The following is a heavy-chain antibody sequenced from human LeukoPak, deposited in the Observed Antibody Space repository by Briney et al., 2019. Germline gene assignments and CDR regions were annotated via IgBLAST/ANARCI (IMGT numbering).Heavy chain of an antibody. V-gene: IGHV3-23*01. CDR3: AKDRGYCSSTSCLNWFDP. D-gene: IGHD2-2*01. J-gene: IGHJ5*02. Sequence: GGSLRLSCAASGFTFSSYAMSWVRQAPGKGLEWVSAISGSGGSTYYADSVKGRFTISRDNSKNTLDLQMNSLRAEDTAVYYCAKDRGYCSSTSCLNWFDPWGQGTLVTVSS. CDR1: GFTFSSYA. CDR2: ISGSGGST.